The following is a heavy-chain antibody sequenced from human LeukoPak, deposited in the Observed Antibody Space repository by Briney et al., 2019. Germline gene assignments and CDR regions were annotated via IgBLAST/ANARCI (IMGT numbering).Heavy chain of an antibody. V-gene: IGHV5-51*01. CDR1: GYSFTSYW. D-gene: IGHD2-2*01. CDR2: IYPGDSDT. J-gene: IGHJ4*02. Sequence: PGESLKISCKGSGYSFTSYWIGWVRQMPGKGLEWMGIIYPGDSDTRYSPSFQGQVTISADKSISTAYLQWSSLKASDTAMYYCAREVVPAANLYYFDYWGQGTLVTVSS. CDR3: AREVVPAANLYYFDY.